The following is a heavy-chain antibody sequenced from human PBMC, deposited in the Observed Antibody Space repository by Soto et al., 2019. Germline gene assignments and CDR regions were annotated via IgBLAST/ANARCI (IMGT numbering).Heavy chain of an antibody. J-gene: IGHJ4*02. CDR1: GYTFTSYA. CDR3: ARSSYGYPLVQLSFDY. D-gene: IGHD5-18*01. CDR2: INAGNGST. Sequence: ASVKVSCKASGYTFTSYAMHWVRQAPGQRLEWMGWINAGNGSTKYSQKFQGRVTITRDTSASTAYMELSSLRSEDTAVYYCARSSYGYPLVQLSFDYWGQGTLVTVSS. V-gene: IGHV1-3*01.